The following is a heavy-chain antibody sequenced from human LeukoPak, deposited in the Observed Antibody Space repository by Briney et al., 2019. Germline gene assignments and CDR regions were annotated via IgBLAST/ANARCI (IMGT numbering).Heavy chain of an antibody. CDR2: INPNSGGT. Sequence: AASVKVSCKASGYTFTGYYMHWVRQAPGQGLEWMGRINPNSGGTNYAQKFQGRVTMTRDTSISTAYMELSRLWSDDTAVYYCARGPRSIAARRGNWFDPWGQGTLVTVSS. CDR3: ARGPRSIAARRGNWFDP. D-gene: IGHD6-6*01. CDR1: GYTFTGYY. V-gene: IGHV1-2*06. J-gene: IGHJ5*02.